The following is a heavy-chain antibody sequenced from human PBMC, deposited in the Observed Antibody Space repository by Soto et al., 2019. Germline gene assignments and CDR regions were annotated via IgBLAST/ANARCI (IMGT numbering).Heavy chain of an antibody. CDR3: ARVPPGYSYGRFYYGMDV. CDR2: IYTSGST. V-gene: IGHV4-4*07. D-gene: IGHD5-18*01. Sequence: SETLSLTCTVSGGSISSYYWSWIRQPAGKGLEWIGRIYTSGSTNYNPSLKSRVTMSVDTSKNQFSLKLGSVTAADTAVYYCARVPPGYSYGRFYYGMDVWGQGTTVTVSS. J-gene: IGHJ6*02. CDR1: GGSISSYY.